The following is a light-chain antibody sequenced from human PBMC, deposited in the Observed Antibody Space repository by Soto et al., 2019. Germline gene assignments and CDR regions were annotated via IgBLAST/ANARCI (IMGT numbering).Light chain of an antibody. J-gene: IGLJ2*01. Sequence: QSALTQPASVSGSPGQSITISCTGTSSDVGNYNYVSWYQQHPGKAPKLMIYEVSNRPSGVSNRFSGSKSGNTASLTISGLQAEDEADYYCNSYRSSSTLVVFGGGTKVTVL. V-gene: IGLV2-14*01. CDR1: SSDVGNYNY. CDR2: EVS. CDR3: NSYRSSSTLVV.